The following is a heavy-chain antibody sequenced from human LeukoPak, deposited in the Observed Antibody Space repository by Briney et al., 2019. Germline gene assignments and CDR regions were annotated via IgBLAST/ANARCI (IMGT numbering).Heavy chain of an antibody. D-gene: IGHD2-8*01. J-gene: IGHJ4*02. Sequence: GGSLRLSCAASGFSVSSNYMSWVRQAPGKGLEWVSAISDSGGSTYYADSVKGRFTISRDNSKNTLYLQMNSLRAEDTAVYYCAKGERYCIDGVCYRDYWGQGTLVTVSS. CDR2: ISDSGGST. CDR3: AKGERYCIDGVCYRDY. CDR1: GFSVSSNY. V-gene: IGHV3-23*01.